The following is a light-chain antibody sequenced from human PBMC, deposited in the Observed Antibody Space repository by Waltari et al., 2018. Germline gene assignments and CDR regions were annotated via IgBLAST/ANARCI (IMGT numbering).Light chain of an antibody. V-gene: IGKV4-1*01. CDR1: FLSSPNNESY. CDR2: WAS. CDR3: QQYYSSPLT. J-gene: IGKJ4*02. Sequence: FLSSPNNESYLGWYQQRPGQAPKLLIYWASTRESGIPDRFSGSGSGTDFTLTISSLQAEDVAVYYCQQYYSSPLTFGGGTKVEIK.